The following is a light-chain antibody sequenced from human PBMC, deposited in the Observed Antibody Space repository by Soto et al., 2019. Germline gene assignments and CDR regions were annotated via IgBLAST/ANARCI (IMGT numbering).Light chain of an antibody. V-gene: IGKV1-9*01. CDR1: QGISSY. CDR2: AAS. CDR3: QQLNSFSIT. Sequence: DIQLTQSPSFLSASVGDRVTITCRASQGISSYLAFYQQKPGKAPKLLIYAASTLQSGVPSRFSGSGSGTEFTLTISSLQPEDFATYYCQQLNSFSITFGQGTRLEIK. J-gene: IGKJ5*01.